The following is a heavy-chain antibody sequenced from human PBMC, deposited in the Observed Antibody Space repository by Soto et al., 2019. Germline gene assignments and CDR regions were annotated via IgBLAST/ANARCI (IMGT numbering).Heavy chain of an antibody. J-gene: IGHJ6*02. D-gene: IGHD1-20*01. CDR1: GGSISSYY. CDR3: AGEGTYNDYYYYGMAV. CDR2: IYYSGST. Sequence: SETLSLTCTVSGGSISSYYWNWIRQPPGKGLEWIGYIYYSGSTNYNPSLKSRVTISVDTSKNQFSLKLSSVTAADTAVYYCAGEGTYNDYYYYGMAVWGQGTYVTVSS. V-gene: IGHV4-59*01.